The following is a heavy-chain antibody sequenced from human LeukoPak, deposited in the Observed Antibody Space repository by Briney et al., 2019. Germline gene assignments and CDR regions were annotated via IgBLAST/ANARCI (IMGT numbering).Heavy chain of an antibody. CDR1: GFTFSTYW. CDR3: AREGTFGDYRASGDH. V-gene: IGHV3-7*03. Sequence: GGSLRLSCEASGFTFSTYWMKWVRQAPGKGLEWVANIKQDGSQKYYVDSVKGRFIISRDNAKNSLYLQMNSVRAEDTAVYYCAREGTFGDYRASGDHWGQGALVTVSS. CDR2: IKQDGSQK. D-gene: IGHD2-21*02. J-gene: IGHJ4*02.